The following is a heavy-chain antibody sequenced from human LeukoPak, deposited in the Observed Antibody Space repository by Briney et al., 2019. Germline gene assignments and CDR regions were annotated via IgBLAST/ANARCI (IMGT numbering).Heavy chain of an antibody. CDR1: GFTFSSYG. CDR3: ARGKLASTYYYDSSGYSSYYYYGMDV. CDR2: IRYDGSNK. D-gene: IGHD3-22*01. V-gene: IGHV3-30*02. Sequence: GGSLRLSCAASGFTFSSYGMHWVRQAPGKGLEWVAFIRYDGSNKYYADSVKGRFTISRDNSKNTLYLQMNSLRAEDTAVYYCARGKLASTYYYDSSGYSSYYYYGMDVWGQGTTVTVSS. J-gene: IGHJ6*02.